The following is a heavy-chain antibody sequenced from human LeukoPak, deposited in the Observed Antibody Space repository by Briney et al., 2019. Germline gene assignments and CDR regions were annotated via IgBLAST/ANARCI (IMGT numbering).Heavy chain of an antibody. CDR3: ARVRIAARPVGEGY. J-gene: IGHJ4*02. V-gene: IGHV1-18*01. CDR1: GYTFTSYG. Sequence: GASVKVSCKASGYTFTSYGISWVRQAPGQGLEWMGWISAYNGNTNYAQKLQGRVTMTTDTSTSTAYMELRSLRSDDTAVYYCARVRIAARPVGEGYWGQGTLVTVSS. CDR2: ISAYNGNT. D-gene: IGHD6-6*01.